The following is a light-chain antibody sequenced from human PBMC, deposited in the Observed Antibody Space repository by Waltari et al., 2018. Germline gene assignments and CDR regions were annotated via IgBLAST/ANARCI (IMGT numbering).Light chain of an antibody. CDR1: QGIGNA. CDR3: LQHSNYPRT. V-gene: IGKV1-17*01. J-gene: IGKJ2*01. CDR2: AAS. Sequence: DIQMTQSPSSLSASVGDRVTTTCRASQGIGNALGWYQQKPGKAPKRLIYAASSLQSGVPSRFSGSGAGIEFTLTISSLQPEDFATYYCLQHSNYPRTFGQGTKLEIK.